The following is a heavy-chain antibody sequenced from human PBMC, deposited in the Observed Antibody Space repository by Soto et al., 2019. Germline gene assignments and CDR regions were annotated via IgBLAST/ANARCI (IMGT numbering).Heavy chain of an antibody. D-gene: IGHD1-1*01. CDR1: GYTFTSYG. J-gene: IGHJ4*02. CDR3: ARGRYGDY. V-gene: IGHV1-18*01. Sequence: QVHLVQSGAEVKKPGASVQVSCKASGYTFTSYGITWVRQAPGQGLEWMGWISDHNGNTDYAQKLQGRVIVTRDTSTSTAYMELRSLRSDDTAVYYCARGRYGDYWGQGALVTVSS. CDR2: ISDHNGNT.